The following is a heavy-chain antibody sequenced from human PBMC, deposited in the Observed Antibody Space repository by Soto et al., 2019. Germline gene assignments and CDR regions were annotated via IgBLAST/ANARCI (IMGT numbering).Heavy chain of an antibody. J-gene: IGHJ5*02. CDR2: INPSGGST. Sequence: ASVKVSCKASGYTFTSYYMHWVRQTPGQGLEWMGIINPSGGSTSYAQKFQGRVTMTRDTSTSTVYMELSSLRSEDTAVYYCAREPPGIAGFDHWGQGTLVTVAS. CDR1: GYTFTSYY. CDR3: AREPPGIAGFDH. V-gene: IGHV1-46*01. D-gene: IGHD6-13*01.